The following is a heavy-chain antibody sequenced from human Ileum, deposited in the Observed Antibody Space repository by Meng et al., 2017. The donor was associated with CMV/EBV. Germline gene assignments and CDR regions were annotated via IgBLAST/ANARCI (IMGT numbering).Heavy chain of an antibody. Sequence: SQILSLTCAISGDSVSSNTAAWNWIRQSPSRGLEWLGKTYYRSQWNNAYALSVKSRITINPDTSKNQFSLQLNSVTPEDTAVYYCARSGSYYLDLWGQGTLVTVSS. D-gene: IGHD1-26*01. J-gene: IGHJ5*02. CDR2: TYYRSQWNN. CDR1: GDSVSSNTAA. V-gene: IGHV6-1*01. CDR3: ARSGSYYLDL.